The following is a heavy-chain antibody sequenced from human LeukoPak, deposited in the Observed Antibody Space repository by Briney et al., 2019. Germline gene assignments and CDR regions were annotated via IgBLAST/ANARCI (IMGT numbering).Heavy chain of an antibody. J-gene: IGHJ4*02. CDR1: GFTFGTYW. CDR3: ARDRESNWYPFLDC. Sequence: GGSLRLSCSGSGFTFGTYWMSWVRQAPGKGLEWVANIKPDGGQKYYVDSVKGRFTISRDNAKNSLYLQMDNLRAEDTAVYFCARDRESNWYPFLDCWGQGTLVTVSS. D-gene: IGHD1-20*01. CDR2: IKPDGGQK. V-gene: IGHV3-7*03.